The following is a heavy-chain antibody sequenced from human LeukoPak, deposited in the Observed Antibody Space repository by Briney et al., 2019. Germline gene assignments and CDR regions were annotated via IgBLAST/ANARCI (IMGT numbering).Heavy chain of an antibody. Sequence: PGGSLRLSCAASGFTFSSYGMHWVRQAPGKGLEWVAFIRYDGSNKYYADSVKGRFTISRDNSKNTLYLEMNSLRTEDTAVYHCAKDLMRDRWFGESWGQGTLVTVSS. CDR1: GFTFSSYG. CDR3: AKDLMRDRWFGES. CDR2: IRYDGSNK. V-gene: IGHV3-30*02. D-gene: IGHD3-10*01. J-gene: IGHJ5*02.